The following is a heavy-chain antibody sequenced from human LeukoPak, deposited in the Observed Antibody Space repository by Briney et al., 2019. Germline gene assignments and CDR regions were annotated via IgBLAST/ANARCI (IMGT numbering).Heavy chain of an antibody. Sequence: ASVKVSCKASGYTFTGYYMHWVRQAPGQGLGWMGWIGAYNGNTNYAQKFQGRVTMTRDTSISTAYMELSRLRSDDTAVYYCARDPRFYYDSRGYYLPYYFDYWGQGTLVTVSS. CDR2: IGAYNGNT. J-gene: IGHJ4*02. CDR3: ARDPRFYYDSRGYYLPYYFDY. D-gene: IGHD3-22*01. CDR1: GYTFTGYY. V-gene: IGHV1-2*02.